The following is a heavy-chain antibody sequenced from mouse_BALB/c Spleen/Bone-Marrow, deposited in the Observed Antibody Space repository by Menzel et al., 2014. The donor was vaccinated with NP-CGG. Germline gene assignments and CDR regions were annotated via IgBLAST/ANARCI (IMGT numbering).Heavy chain of an antibody. CDR1: GITVSSYA. CDR2: IGSGGRK. J-gene: IGHJ2*01. CDR3: ARGGMTPFDF. Sequence: EVKLVESGGGLVKPGGSLKLSCEASGITVSSYAMSWVRQTPEKRLEWVASIGSGGRKHYPDSVEGRLTISRDSARNILYLQVSSLRSEDTAMYYCARGGMTPFDFWGQGITLTVSS. V-gene: IGHV5-6-5*01. D-gene: IGHD2-13*01.